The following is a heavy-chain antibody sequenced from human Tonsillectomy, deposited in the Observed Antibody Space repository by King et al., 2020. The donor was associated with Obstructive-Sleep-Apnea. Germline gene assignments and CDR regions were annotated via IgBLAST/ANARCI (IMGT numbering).Heavy chain of an antibody. CDR3: ARVYGGNQRGYFDF. V-gene: IGHV3-21*06. Sequence: VQLVESGGGLVKPGESLRLSCAASGFTFSSYRMQWVRQAPGKGLEWISSIISSSSYIYNADSVKGRFTISRDNAKNLLFLQMSSPRAEDTAVYYCARVYGGNQRGYFDFWGQGTLATVSS. D-gene: IGHD4-23*01. CDR1: GFTFSSYR. CDR2: IISSSSYI. J-gene: IGHJ4*02.